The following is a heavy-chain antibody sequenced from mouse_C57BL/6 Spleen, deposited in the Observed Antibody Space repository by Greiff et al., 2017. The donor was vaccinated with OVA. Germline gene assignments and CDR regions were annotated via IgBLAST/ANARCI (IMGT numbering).Heavy chain of an antibody. CDR3: ASRYYCNYD. CDR1: GYTFTSYW. V-gene: IGHV1-55*01. Sequence: QVQLQQPGAELVKPGASVKMSCKASGYTFTSYWITWVKQRPGQGLEWIGDIYPGSGSTNYNEQFKSKATLTVDTSYSTAYMQLSILTSENAAVYYCASRYYCNYDWGKGTTLTVSS. J-gene: IGHJ2*01. D-gene: IGHD2-1*01. CDR2: IYPGSGST.